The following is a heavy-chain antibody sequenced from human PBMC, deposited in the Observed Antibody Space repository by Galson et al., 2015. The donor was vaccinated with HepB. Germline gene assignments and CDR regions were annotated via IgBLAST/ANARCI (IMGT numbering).Heavy chain of an antibody. V-gene: IGHV3-21*01. D-gene: IGHD3-10*01. CDR2: ISGRRIYI. Sequence: SLRLSCAGSGFNFSNYSMNWVRQAPGKGLEWVSSISGRRIYIYYADSVKGRFTISRDNAKNLLYLQMNTLRAEDTAVYFCARSSVGYNGSGTYVYCFDLWGQGTPVSVSS. CDR3: ARSSVGYNGSGTYVYCFDL. J-gene: IGHJ4*01. CDR1: GFNFSNYS.